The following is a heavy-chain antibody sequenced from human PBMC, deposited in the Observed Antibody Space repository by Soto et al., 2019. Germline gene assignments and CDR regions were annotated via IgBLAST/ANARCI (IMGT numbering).Heavy chain of an antibody. CDR1: GYTFTSYG. CDR2: ISAYNGNT. D-gene: IGHD3-22*01. V-gene: IGHV1-18*01. J-gene: IGHJ5*02. Sequence: ASVKVSCKASGYTFTSYGISGVRHAPGQGLEWMGWISAYNGNTNYAQKLQGRVTMTTDTSTSTAYMELRSLRSDDTAVYYCARNYYDSSGHNWFDPWGQGTLVTVSS. CDR3: ARNYYDSSGHNWFDP.